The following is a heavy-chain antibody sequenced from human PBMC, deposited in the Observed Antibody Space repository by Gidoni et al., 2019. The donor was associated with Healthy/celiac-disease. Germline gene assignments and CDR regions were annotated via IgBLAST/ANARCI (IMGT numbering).Heavy chain of an antibody. CDR1: GGSISSSSYY. J-gene: IGHJ4*02. Sequence: QLQLQESGPGLVKPSETLSLHCPVSGGSISSSSYYWGWIRQPPGKGLGWIGSIYYSGSTYYNPSLKSRVTISVDTSKNQFSLKLSSVTAADTAVYYCARLTDDPGRTPDYWGQGTLVTVSS. CDR3: ARLTDDPGRTPDY. CDR2: IYYSGST. V-gene: IGHV4-39*01. D-gene: IGHD1-1*01.